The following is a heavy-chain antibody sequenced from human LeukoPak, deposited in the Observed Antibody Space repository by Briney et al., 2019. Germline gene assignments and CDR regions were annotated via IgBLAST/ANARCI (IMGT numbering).Heavy chain of an antibody. Sequence: GASVKVSCKTSGYTFSGFHIFWVRQAPGQGLEWMGWVNPNSGDTRYAQKFQGRVTMTWDTSISTAYMELSRLRSDDTAVYYCARDLTGTTEIDYWGQGTLVTVSS. D-gene: IGHD1-7*01. CDR1: GYTFSGFH. V-gene: IGHV1-2*02. CDR3: ARDLTGTTEIDY. J-gene: IGHJ4*02. CDR2: VNPNSGDT.